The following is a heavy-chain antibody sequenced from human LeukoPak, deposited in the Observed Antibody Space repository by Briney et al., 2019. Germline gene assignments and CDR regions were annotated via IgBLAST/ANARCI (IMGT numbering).Heavy chain of an antibody. Sequence: NPSETLSLTCTVSSASISGYYWTWIRQPPGKGLEWIGCVYYSGSTTYNPTLKSRVTISIDTSKNQFSLKLSSVTAADTAVHYCARDTGYYGSNDAFDIWGQGTMVAVSP. CDR3: ARDTGYYGSNDAFDI. CDR2: VYYSGST. CDR1: SASISGYY. J-gene: IGHJ3*02. D-gene: IGHD3-10*01. V-gene: IGHV4-59*01.